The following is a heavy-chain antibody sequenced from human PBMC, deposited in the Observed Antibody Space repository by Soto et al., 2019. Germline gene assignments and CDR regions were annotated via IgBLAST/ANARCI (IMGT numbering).Heavy chain of an antibody. CDR2: INHSGST. CDR3: ARDDNGGYGNWFDP. J-gene: IGHJ5*02. V-gene: IGHV4-34*01. CDR1: GGSFSGYY. D-gene: IGHD5-12*01. Sequence: SETLSLTCAVYGGSFSGYYWSWIRQPPGKGLEWIGEINHSGSTNYNPSLKSRVTISVDTSKNQFSLKLSSVTAADTAVYYCARDDNGGYGNWFDPWGQGTLVTVSS.